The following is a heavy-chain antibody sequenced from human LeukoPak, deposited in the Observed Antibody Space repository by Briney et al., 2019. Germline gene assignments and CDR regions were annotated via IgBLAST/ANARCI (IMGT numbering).Heavy chain of an antibody. CDR2: ISAYNGNT. J-gene: IGHJ4*02. V-gene: IGHV1-18*01. D-gene: IGHD3-22*01. CDR1: GYTFTSYG. Sequence: ASVKVSCKASGYTFTSYGISWVRQAPGQGLEWMGWISAYNGNTNYAQKLRGRVTMTTDTSTSTAYMELRSLRSDDTAVYYCATSLYYYDSSGYRTNDYWGQGTLVTVSS. CDR3: ATSLYYYDSSGYRTNDY.